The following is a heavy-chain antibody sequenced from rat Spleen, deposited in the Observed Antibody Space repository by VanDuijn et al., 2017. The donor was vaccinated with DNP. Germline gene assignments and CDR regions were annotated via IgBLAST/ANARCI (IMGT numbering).Heavy chain of an antibody. D-gene: IGHD4-3*01. V-gene: IGHV5-7*01. J-gene: IGHJ4*01. CDR1: GFTFSDYN. CDR2: ISYDGSST. Sequence: EVQLVESGGGLVQPGRSLKLSCAASGFTFSDYNMAWVRQAPKKGLEWVATISYDGSSTYYRDSVKGRFTISRDNAKSTLYLQMDSLRSEDTATYYCARHIRVFYAMDAWGQGTSVTVSS. CDR3: ARHIRVFYAMDA.